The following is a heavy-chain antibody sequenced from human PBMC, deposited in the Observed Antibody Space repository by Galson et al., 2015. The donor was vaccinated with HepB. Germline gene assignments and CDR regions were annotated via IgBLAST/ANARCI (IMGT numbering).Heavy chain of an antibody. V-gene: IGHV1-24*01. CDR3: ARALSYGDYVPFDY. Sequence: SVKVSCKVSGYILTELSMHWVRQAPGKGLEWMGGFDPEDGETIYAQKFQGRVTITADESTSTAYMELSSLRSEDTAVYYCARALSYGDYVPFDYWGQGTLVTVSS. CDR2: FDPEDGET. J-gene: IGHJ4*02. CDR1: GYILTELS. D-gene: IGHD4-17*01.